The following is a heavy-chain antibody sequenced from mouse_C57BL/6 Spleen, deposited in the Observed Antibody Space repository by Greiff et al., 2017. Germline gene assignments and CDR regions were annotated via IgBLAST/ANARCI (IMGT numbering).Heavy chain of an antibody. CDR3: ARGVLQDYFDY. D-gene: IGHD2-14*01. J-gene: IGHJ2*01. CDR2: IDPSDSYT. Sequence: QVQLQQPGAELVMPGASVKLSCKASGYTFTSYWMHWVKQRPGQGLEWIGEIDPSDSYTNYNQKFKGKSTLTVDKSSSTAYMQLSSLTSEDSAVYYCARGVLQDYFDYWGQGTTLTVSS. V-gene: IGHV1-69*01. CDR1: GYTFTSYW.